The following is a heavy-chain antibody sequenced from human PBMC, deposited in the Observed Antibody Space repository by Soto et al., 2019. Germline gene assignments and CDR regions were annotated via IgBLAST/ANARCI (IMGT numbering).Heavy chain of an antibody. CDR2: ISPDGSVT. CDR1: GYTFSRHW. CDR3: ARPRSMSSSGFDI. V-gene: IGHV3-74*01. J-gene: IGHJ3*02. Sequence: EVQLVESGGGLVQPGGSLRLSCAASGYTFSRHWIHWARKAPGQGPVGVSRISPDGSVTDYADFVEGRFTISRDNAKNTLYLQMSSLRAEDTAVYYCARPRSMSSSGFDIWGQGTMVIVSS. D-gene: IGHD1-26*01.